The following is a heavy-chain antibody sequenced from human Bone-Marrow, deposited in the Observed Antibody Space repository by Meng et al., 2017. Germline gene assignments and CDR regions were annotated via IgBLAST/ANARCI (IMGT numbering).Heavy chain of an antibody. V-gene: IGHV6-1*01. Sequence: QVQLQQFGPGLVKPSQTLSLTCTISGDSVSSASAAWHWIRRSPSRGLEWLGRTYYRSRWYTDYAVSVKSRININPDTTENHFSLQLNSVTPEDTAVYYCARESSGSPLDYWGRGTLVTVSS. D-gene: IGHD1-26*01. CDR1: GDSVSSASAA. J-gene: IGHJ4*02. CDR3: ARESSGSPLDY. CDR2: TYYRSRWYT.